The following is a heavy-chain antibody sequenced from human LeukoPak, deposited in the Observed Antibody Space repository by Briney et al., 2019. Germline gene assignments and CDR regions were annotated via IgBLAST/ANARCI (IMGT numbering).Heavy chain of an antibody. CDR2: ISSSGSTI. J-gene: IGHJ4*02. CDR3: ARDSGSYLQPTDY. V-gene: IGHV3-48*03. CDR1: GLTFSSYE. D-gene: IGHD1-26*01. Sequence: PTGGSLRLSCAASGLTFSSYEMNWVRQAPGKGLEWVSYISSSGSTIYYADSVKGRFTISRDNAKNSLSLQMNSLRAEDTAVYHCARDSGSYLQPTDYWGQGTLVTVSS.